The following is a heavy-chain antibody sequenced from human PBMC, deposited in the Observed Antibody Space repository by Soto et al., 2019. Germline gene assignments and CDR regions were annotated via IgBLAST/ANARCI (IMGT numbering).Heavy chain of an antibody. D-gene: IGHD6-6*01. CDR2: IGTAGDT. Sequence: EVQLVESGGGLVQPGGSLRLSCAASGFTFSSYDMHWVRQATGKGLEWVSAIGTAGDTYYPGSVKGRFTISRENAKNSLYRQMNSLRAGDTAVYYCARGSIAARGWFDPWGQGTLVTVSS. CDR1: GFTFSSYD. V-gene: IGHV3-13*01. CDR3: ARGSIAARGWFDP. J-gene: IGHJ5*02.